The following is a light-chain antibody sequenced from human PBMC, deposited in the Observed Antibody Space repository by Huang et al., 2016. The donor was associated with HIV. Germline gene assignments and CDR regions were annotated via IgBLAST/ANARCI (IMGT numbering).Light chain of an antibody. V-gene: IGKV3-15*01. CDR2: GAS. J-gene: IGKJ2*01. Sequence: EIVMTQSPATLFVSPGERATLSCRASQSVSRNLAWYQQKPGQAPRLLIHGASIRATGIPARFSGSGSGTEFTLTISSLQSEDFAVYYCHQYNVWPPNTFGQGTKLEIK. CDR3: HQYNVWPPNT. CDR1: QSVSRN.